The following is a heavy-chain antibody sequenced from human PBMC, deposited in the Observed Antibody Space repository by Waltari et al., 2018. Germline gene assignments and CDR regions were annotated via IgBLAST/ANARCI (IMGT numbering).Heavy chain of an antibody. CDR3: AREPSPDSSGYFYYYMDV. CDR1: GFTFSRYW. J-gene: IGHJ6*03. CDR2: MNRDGSGT. D-gene: IGHD3-22*01. Sequence: EVQLVESGGGLVQPGGSLRLSCAASGFTFSRYWMHWVRQAPGKGLVWVSRMNRDGSGTIYADSVKGRFTISRDNAKNTLYLQLNSLRVEDTAVYYCAREPSPDSSGYFYYYMDVWGKGTTVTVSS. V-gene: IGHV3-74*01.